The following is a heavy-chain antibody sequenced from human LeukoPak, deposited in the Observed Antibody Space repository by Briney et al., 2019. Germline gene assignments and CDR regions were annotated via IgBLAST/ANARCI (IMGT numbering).Heavy chain of an antibody. D-gene: IGHD3-16*02. J-gene: IGHJ5*02. CDR2: IYYSGST. Sequence: SETLSLTCTVSGGSISSSSYYWGWIRQPPGKGLEWIGNIYYSGSTYYNPSLKSRVTISVDTSKNQFSLKLSSVTAADTAVYYCARGLGELSLSRFDPWGQGTLVTVSS. V-gene: IGHV4-39*07. CDR3: ARGLGELSLSRFDP. CDR1: GGSISSSSYY.